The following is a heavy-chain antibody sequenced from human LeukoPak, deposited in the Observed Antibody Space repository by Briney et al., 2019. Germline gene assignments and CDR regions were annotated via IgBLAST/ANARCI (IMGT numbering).Heavy chain of an antibody. J-gene: IGHJ5*02. CDR3: ARVTYYDSSGYQGQNWFDP. CDR2: LNWNGAST. Sequence: SGGSLRLSCAASGFTFDDYGLSWVRQVPGKGLEWVSGLNWNGASTGYADSVKGRFTISRDNSKNTLYLQMNSLRAEDTAVYYCARVTYYDSSGYQGQNWFDPWGQGTLVTVSS. V-gene: IGHV3-20*04. CDR1: GFTFDDYG. D-gene: IGHD3-22*01.